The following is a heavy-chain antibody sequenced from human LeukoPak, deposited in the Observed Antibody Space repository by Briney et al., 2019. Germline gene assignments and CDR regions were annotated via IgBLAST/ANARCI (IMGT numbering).Heavy chain of an antibody. J-gene: IGHJ6*02. Sequence: GGSLRLSCAASGFTFSSYWMSWVRQAPGKGLEWVANIKQDGSEKYYVDSVKGRFTISRDNAKNSLYLQMNSLRAEDTAVCYCAREKGRSSSWYLRDGGYYYGMDVWGQGTTVTVSS. CDR1: GFTFSSYW. D-gene: IGHD6-13*01. CDR3: AREKGRSSSWYLRDGGYYYGMDV. V-gene: IGHV3-7*01. CDR2: IKQDGSEK.